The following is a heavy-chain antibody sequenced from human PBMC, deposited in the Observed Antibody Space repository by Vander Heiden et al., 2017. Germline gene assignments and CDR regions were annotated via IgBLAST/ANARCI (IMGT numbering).Heavy chain of an antibody. J-gene: IGHJ6*02. V-gene: IGHV3-23*01. CDR1: GFTFSNYA. CDR2: INDGGDST. CDR3: AKAYTNYEVALYYYYGMDV. D-gene: IGHD4-4*01. Sequence: ELQLLESGGGLIPRGGSLRLSCAASGFTFSNYAMNWVRQAPGKGLEWISGINDGGDSTHYVESVKGRFTISRDDSKNTLFLQMNSLRVEDTAIYFCAKAYTNYEVALYYYYGMDVWGLGTTVTVSS.